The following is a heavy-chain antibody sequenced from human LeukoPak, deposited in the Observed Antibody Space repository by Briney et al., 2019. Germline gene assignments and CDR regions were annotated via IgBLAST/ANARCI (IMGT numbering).Heavy chain of an antibody. J-gene: IGHJ4*02. D-gene: IGHD3-16*02. CDR3: ARWYYDYVWGTYRYFDY. V-gene: IGHV4-34*01. CDR2: INHSGST. CDR1: GGSFSGYY. Sequence: KPSETLSLTCAVYGGSFSGYYWSWIRQPPGKGLEWIGEINHSGSTNYNPSLKSRVTMSVDTSKNQFSLKVTSVTAADTAIYYCARWYYDYVWGTYRYFDYWGQGTLVTVSS.